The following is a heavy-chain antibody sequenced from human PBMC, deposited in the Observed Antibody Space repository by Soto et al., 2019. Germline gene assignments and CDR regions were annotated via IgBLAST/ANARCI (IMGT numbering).Heavy chain of an antibody. CDR3: ASTLCCGDCSNLHFDY. D-gene: IGHD2-21*02. CDR2: IYYSGST. CDR1: GGSISRGGYY. V-gene: IGHV4-31*03. J-gene: IGHJ4*02. Sequence: SETLSLTCTVSGGSISRGGYYWSWIRQHPGKGLEWIGYIYYSGSTYYNPSLKSRVTISVDTSKNQFSLKLSSVTAADTAVYYCASTLCCGDCSNLHFDYWGQGTLVTVSS.